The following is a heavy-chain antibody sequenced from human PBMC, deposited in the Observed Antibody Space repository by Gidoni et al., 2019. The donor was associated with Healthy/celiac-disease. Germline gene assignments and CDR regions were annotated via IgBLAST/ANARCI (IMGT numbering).Heavy chain of an antibody. J-gene: IGHJ4*02. CDR3: ARGRYGSSGYYLGY. V-gene: IGHV3-53*01. CDR1: GFTASSTY. Sequence: EVQLVESGGGSIQPGGSLRLSCAASGFTASSTYMSWVRQAPGKGLEWVSVIYSGGSTYYADSVKGRFTISRDNSKNTLYLQMNSLRAEDTAVYYCARGRYGSSGYYLGYWGQGTLVTVSS. CDR2: IYSGGST. D-gene: IGHD3-22*01.